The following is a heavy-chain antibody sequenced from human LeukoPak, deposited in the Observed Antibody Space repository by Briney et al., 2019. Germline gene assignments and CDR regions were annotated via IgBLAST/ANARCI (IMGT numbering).Heavy chain of an antibody. CDR3: ARERSTDVLRYFDWSHYYYYYYMDV. CDR2: IYYSGST. J-gene: IGHJ6*03. D-gene: IGHD3-9*01. CDR1: GGSISSGGYY. Sequence: SETLSLTCTVSGGSISSGGYYWSWIRQHPGKGLEWIGYIYYSGSTYYNPSLKSRVTISVDTSKNQFSLKLSSVTAADTAVYYCARERSTDVLRYFDWSHYYYYYYMDVWGKGTTVTVSS. V-gene: IGHV4-31*03.